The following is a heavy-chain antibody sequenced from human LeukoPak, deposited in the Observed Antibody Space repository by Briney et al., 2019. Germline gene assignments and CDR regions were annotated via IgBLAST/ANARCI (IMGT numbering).Heavy chain of an antibody. V-gene: IGHV4-59*01. CDR1: GGSISSYY. D-gene: IGHD1-14*01. CDR2: IYYSGYT. Sequence: SETLSLTCTVSGGSISSYYWSWIRQPPGKGLEWIGYIYYSGYTNYNPSLKSRVTISVDTSKNQFSLKLSSVTAADTAVYYCARVDRQDGDFYMDVWGKGTTVTVSS. CDR3: ARVDRQDGDFYMDV. J-gene: IGHJ6*03.